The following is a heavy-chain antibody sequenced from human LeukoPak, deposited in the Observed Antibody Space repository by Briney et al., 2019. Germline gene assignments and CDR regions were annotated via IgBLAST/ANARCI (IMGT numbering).Heavy chain of an antibody. CDR2: ISSSGSTI. Sequence: AGGSLRLSCAASGFTFSSYEMNWVRQAPGKGLEWVSCISSSGSTIYYADSVKGRFTISRDNAKNSLYLQMNSLRAEDTAVYYCAELGITMIGGVWGKGTTVTISS. CDR1: GFTFSSYE. D-gene: IGHD3-10*02. J-gene: IGHJ6*04. V-gene: IGHV3-48*03. CDR3: AELGITMIGGV.